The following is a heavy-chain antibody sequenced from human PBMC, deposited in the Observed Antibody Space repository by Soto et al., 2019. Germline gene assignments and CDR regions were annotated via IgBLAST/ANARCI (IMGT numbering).Heavy chain of an antibody. D-gene: IGHD3-10*01. CDR2: ISWNSGSI. CDR1: VFTFDDYA. J-gene: IGHJ6*01. Sequence: GGSLRLSCASSVFTFDDYAMHCVRQSPGKCLEWVSGISWNSGSIGYADSVKGRFTISRDNAKKSLYLQMNSLRAEDTALYYCAKDMGGSGSPDYYYYGMEGWGQGTRVIVSS. CDR3: AKDMGGSGSPDYYYYGMEG. V-gene: IGHV3-9*01.